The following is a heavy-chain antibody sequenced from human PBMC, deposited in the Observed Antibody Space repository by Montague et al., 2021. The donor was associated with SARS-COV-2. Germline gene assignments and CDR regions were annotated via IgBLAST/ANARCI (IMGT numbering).Heavy chain of an antibody. CDR3: VRAFSNSFKWFDP. CDR2: IRADGTTT. CDR1: GFTFSAYW. V-gene: IGHV3-74*01. D-gene: IGHD6-13*01. Sequence: SLRLSCAASGFTFSAYWTHWVRQAPGQGLEWVARIRADGTTTNYADSVKGRFTISRDNAQDTVYLHMTTLTAKDTAVYYCVRAFSNSFKWFDPWGQGTLVTVSS. J-gene: IGHJ5*02.